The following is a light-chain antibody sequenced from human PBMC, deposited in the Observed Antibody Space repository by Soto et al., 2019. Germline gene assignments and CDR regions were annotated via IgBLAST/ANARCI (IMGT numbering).Light chain of an antibody. V-gene: IGKV3D-15*01. CDR2: GVS. J-gene: IGKJ2*01. CDR3: QQYNNWPPRYT. Sequence: ELVMTQSPATLSVSPGERATLSCRASQSVTNNLAWYQQKPGQPPKLVLYGVSTRAAGIPARFNGSGSVTEFTLTISSLQSEDFAVYYCQQYNNWPPRYTFGQGTKLESK. CDR1: QSVTNN.